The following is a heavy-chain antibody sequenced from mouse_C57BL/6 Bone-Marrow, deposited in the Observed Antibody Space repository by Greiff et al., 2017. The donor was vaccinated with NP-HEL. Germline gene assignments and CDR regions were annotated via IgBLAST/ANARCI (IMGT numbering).Heavy chain of an antibody. D-gene: IGHD4-1*01. J-gene: IGHJ2*01. CDR3: AREGNWVYFDY. CDR1: GYTFTSYW. CDR2: IDPSDSYT. V-gene: IGHV1-59*01. Sequence: QVQLQQSGAELVRPGTSVKLSCKASGYTFTSYWMHWVKQRPGQGLEWIGVIDPSDSYTNYNQKFKGKATLTVDTSSSTAYMQLSSLTSEDSAVYYCAREGNWVYFDYWGQGTTLTVSS.